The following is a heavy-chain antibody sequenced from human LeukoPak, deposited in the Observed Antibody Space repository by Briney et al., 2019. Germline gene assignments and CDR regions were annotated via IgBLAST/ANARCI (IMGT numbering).Heavy chain of an antibody. D-gene: IGHD3-10*01. Sequence: GGSLRLSCVASGFTFSSYAMSWVRQAPGKGLEWVSTISGSGGSTYYADSVKGRFTISRDNSKNTLYRQMNSLRAEDTAVYYCAKALQGSGSYYNPGAFDIWGQGTMVTVSS. CDR1: GFTFSSYA. CDR2: ISGSGGST. CDR3: AKALQGSGSYYNPGAFDI. J-gene: IGHJ3*02. V-gene: IGHV3-23*01.